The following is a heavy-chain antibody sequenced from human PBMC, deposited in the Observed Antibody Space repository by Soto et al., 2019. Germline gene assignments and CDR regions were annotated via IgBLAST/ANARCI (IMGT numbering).Heavy chain of an antibody. D-gene: IGHD2-15*01. CDR2: INPRGGST. CDR1: GYTFTDYY. J-gene: IGHJ5*02. V-gene: IGHV1-46*03. Sequence: QVQLVQSGAEVKKPGASVKVSCKASGYTFTDYYIHWVRQAPGQGLEGMGIINPRGGSTYYAQRFQGRVTMTRDTSTSTVSMELSSLRYEDTAVYYCARRYCSGGSCYGGWFDPWGQGTLVTVSS. CDR3: ARRYCSGGSCYGGWFDP.